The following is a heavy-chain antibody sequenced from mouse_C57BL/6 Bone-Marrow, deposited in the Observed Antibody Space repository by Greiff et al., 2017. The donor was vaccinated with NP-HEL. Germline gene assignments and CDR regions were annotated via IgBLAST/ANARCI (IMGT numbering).Heavy chain of an antibody. D-gene: IGHD2-5*01. CDR2: IYPGSGNT. J-gene: IGHJ2*01. Sequence: QVQLQQSGAELVRPGASVKLSCKASGYTFTDYYINWVKQRPGQGLEWIARIYPGSGNTYYNEKFKGKATLTAEKSSSTAYMQLSSLTSEDSAVYFCAREGAIVTTNYFDYWGQGTTLTVSS. CDR1: GYTFTDYY. CDR3: AREGAIVTTNYFDY. V-gene: IGHV1-76*01.